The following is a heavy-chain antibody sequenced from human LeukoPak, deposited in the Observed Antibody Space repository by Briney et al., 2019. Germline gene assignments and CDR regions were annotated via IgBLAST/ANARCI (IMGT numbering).Heavy chain of an antibody. V-gene: IGHV3-21*04. CDR2: ISSTSAYI. D-gene: IGHD3-10*01. Sequence: GGSLRLSCAGSGFTVSSYSFGWVRQAPGKGLEWVSSISSTSAYIYYADSVKGRFTISRDNAKNSLYLQMNSLRSDDTAVYYCATEVPGGSGSYPSRYYYYYGMDVWGQGTTVTVSS. J-gene: IGHJ6*02. CDR1: GFTVSSYS. CDR3: ATEVPGGSGSYPSRYYYYYGMDV.